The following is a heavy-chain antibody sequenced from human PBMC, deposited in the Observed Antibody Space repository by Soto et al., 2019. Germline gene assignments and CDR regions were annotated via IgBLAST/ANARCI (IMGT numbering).Heavy chain of an antibody. J-gene: IGHJ5*02. Sequence: ASVKVSCKASGYTFTSYAMHWVRQAPGQRLEWMGWINAGNGNTKYSQKFQGRVTITRDTSASTAYMELSSLRSEDTAVYYCATDGIAVAGTPGFDPWGQGTLVTVSS. CDR2: INAGNGNT. CDR1: GYTFTSYA. D-gene: IGHD6-19*01. CDR3: ATDGIAVAGTPGFDP. V-gene: IGHV1-3*01.